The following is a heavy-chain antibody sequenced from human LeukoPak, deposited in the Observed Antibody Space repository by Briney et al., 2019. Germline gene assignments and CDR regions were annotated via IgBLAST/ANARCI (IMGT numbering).Heavy chain of an antibody. D-gene: IGHD4-17*01. J-gene: IGHJ4*02. CDR1: GFTFSTYA. CDR2: VSGSGVST. CDR3: VSTTVTPIDY. V-gene: IGHV3-23*01. Sequence: VQPGGSLRLSCAASGFTFSTYAMSWVRQAPGKGLDWVSRVSGSGVSTYYADSVKGRFTISRDNSKNTLYLQMNSLRAEDTAVYYCVSTTVTPIDYWGQGTLVTVSS.